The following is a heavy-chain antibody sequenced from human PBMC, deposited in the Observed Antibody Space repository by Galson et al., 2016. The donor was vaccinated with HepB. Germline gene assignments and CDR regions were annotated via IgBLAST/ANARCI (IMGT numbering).Heavy chain of an antibody. CDR3: ASQEMATINFDY. J-gene: IGHJ4*02. D-gene: IGHD5-24*01. V-gene: IGHV4-4*02. Sequence: ATLSLTCIVSGDSINSTIWWSWVRQPPGKGLEWIGEMNHSGNTNYNPSLKRRVTISPDRSKNQFSLKLTSVTAADTAVYYCASQEMATINFDYWGQGTLVTVSS. CDR1: GDSINSTIW. CDR2: MNHSGNT.